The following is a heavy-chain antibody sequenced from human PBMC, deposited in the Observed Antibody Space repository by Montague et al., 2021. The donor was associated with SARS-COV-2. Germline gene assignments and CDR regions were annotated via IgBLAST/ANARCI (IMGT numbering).Heavy chain of an antibody. Sequence: TLSLTCNVSGVVELRRRSEENTSDLQSRTDLVCRRLLEKKKSTYYNPSLKSRLTISVDTSKNQFSLKLSSVTAADTAVYYFARVHFVSSGWYPDAFDIWGQGTMVTVSS. CDR1: GVVELRRRSE. D-gene: IGHD6-19*01. CDR2: LEKKKST. V-gene: IGHV4-31*03. J-gene: IGHJ3*02. CDR3: ARVHFVSSGWYPDAFDI.